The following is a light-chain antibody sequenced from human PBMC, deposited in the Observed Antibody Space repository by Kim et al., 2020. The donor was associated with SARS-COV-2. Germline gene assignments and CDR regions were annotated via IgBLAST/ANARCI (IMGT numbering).Light chain of an antibody. CDR3: QQYYTFPLT. CDR2: WAS. Sequence: ATINYKTSQSVLNRSNNKNYLAWYQQKPGQPTKLLMYWASTRESGVPDRFSGSGSGTDFTLTISCLEAEDVAIYYCQQYYTFPLTFGGGAKVDIK. J-gene: IGKJ4*01. V-gene: IGKV4-1*01. CDR1: QSVLNRSNNKNY.